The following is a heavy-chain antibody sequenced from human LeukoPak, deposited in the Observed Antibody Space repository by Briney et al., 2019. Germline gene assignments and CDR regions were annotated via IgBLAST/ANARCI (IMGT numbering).Heavy chain of an antibody. J-gene: IGHJ4*02. Sequence: PGGSLRLSCAASGFTFSNYGMHRVRQAPGKGLEWVAVIWYDGSNKYYADSVKGRFTISRDNSKNTLYLQMNSLRAEDTAVYYCARDLYDFWSGYYLDYWGQGTLVTVSS. CDR3: ARDLYDFWSGYYLDY. D-gene: IGHD3-3*01. CDR1: GFTFSNYG. CDR2: IWYDGSNK. V-gene: IGHV3-33*01.